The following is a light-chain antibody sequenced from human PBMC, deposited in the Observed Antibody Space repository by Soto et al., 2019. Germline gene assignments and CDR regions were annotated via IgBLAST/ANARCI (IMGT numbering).Light chain of an antibody. CDR1: NSNIGSNT. CDR3: AAWDGSLNGVV. Sequence: QSVLTQPPSASGTPGPRVTISCSGSNSNIGSNTVNWYQQFPGAAPKLLVYSSNLRPSGVPDRFSGSKSGTSASLAISGLQSEDESDYYCAAWDGSLNGVVFGGGTKLTVL. CDR2: SSN. V-gene: IGLV1-44*01. J-gene: IGLJ3*02.